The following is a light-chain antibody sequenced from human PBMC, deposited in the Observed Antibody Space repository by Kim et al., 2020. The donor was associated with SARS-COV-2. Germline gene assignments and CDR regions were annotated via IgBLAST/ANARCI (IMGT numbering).Light chain of an antibody. CDR1: QSVSSN. CDR3: QQYNNWPPLT. CDR2: GAS. J-gene: IGKJ4*01. Sequence: SPGERATPSCRASQSVSSNLSWYQQKPGQAPRLLIYGASTRATGIPARFSGSGSGTEFTLPISSLQSEDFSVYYCQQYNNWPPLTFGGGTKVDIK. V-gene: IGKV3-15*01.